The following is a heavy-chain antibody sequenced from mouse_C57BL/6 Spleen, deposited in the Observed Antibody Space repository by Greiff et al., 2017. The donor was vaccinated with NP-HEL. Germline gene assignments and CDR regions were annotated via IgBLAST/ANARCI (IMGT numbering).Heavy chain of an antibody. CDR2: ISYSGST. D-gene: IGHD1-1*01. Sequence: EVKLQESGPGMVKPSQSLSLTCTVTGYSITSGYDWHWIRHFPGNKLEWMGYISYSGSTNYNPSLKSRISITHDTSKNHFFLKLNSVTTEDTATYYCARDGGLLRGFAYWGQGTLVTVSA. CDR1: GYSITSGYD. V-gene: IGHV3-1*01. J-gene: IGHJ3*01. CDR3: ARDGGLLRGFAY.